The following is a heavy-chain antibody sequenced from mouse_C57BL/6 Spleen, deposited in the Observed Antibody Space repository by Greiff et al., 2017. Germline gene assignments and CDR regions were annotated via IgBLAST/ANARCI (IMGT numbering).Heavy chain of an antibody. J-gene: IGHJ2*01. V-gene: IGHV1-59*01. Sequence: QVHVKQSGAELVRPGTSVKLSCKASGYTFTSYWMHWVKQRPGQGLEWIGVIDPSDSYTNYNQKFKGKATLTVDTSSSTAYMQLSSLTSEDSAVYYCARGGWVFDYWGQGTTLTVSS. D-gene: IGHD3-3*01. CDR1: GYTFTSYW. CDR3: ARGGWVFDY. CDR2: IDPSDSYT.